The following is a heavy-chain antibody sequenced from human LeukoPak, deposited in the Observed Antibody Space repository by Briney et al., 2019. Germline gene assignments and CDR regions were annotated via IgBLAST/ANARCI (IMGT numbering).Heavy chain of an antibody. CDR2: IYPGDSVT. CDR1: GYSFTSYW. J-gene: IGHJ4*02. V-gene: IGHV5-51*03. CDR3: ASRGPYYYDSSGLIYY. D-gene: IGHD3-22*01. Sequence: GESLKISRKGSGYSFTSYWIGWVRQMPGKGLEWMGIIYPGDSVTRCSPSFQGQVTLSPDKSIRTPYLPWASPKASDTALHYCASRGPYYYDSSGLIYYWGQGTPVTVSS.